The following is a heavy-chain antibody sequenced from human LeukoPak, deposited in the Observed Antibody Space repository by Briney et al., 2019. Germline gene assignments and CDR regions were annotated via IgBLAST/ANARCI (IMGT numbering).Heavy chain of an antibody. CDR1: GFTFSSYA. CDR2: ISSTGGST. CDR3: AKDQVAGSSAPI. J-gene: IGHJ3*02. D-gene: IGHD6-19*01. V-gene: IGHV3-23*01. Sequence: PGGSLRLSCAASGFTFSSYAMSWVRQAPGKGLEWVSAISSTGGSTYYADSVKGRFTISRDNSKNTLYLQMNSLRVEDTAVYYCAKDQVAGSSAPIWGQGTMVTVSS.